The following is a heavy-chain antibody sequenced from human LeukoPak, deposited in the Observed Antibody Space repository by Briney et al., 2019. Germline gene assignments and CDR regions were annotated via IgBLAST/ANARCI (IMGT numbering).Heavy chain of an antibody. CDR1: GGSFSGYY. Sequence: SETLSLTCAVYGGSFSGYYWSWIRQPPGKGLEWIGEINHSGSTNYNPSLKSRVTISVDTSENQFSLKLSSVTAADTAVYYCARGYYDRDYWGQGTLVTVSS. D-gene: IGHD3-22*01. CDR2: INHSGST. CDR3: ARGYYDRDY. V-gene: IGHV4-34*01. J-gene: IGHJ4*02.